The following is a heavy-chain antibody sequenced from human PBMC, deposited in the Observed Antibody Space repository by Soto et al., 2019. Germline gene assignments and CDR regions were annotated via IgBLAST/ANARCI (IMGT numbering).Heavy chain of an antibody. J-gene: IGHJ6*02. CDR2: INAGNGNT. CDR1: GYTFTSYA. V-gene: IGHV1-3*01. CDR3: ATRGRSLGYYYGMDV. Sequence: QAQLVQSGAEVKKPGASVKVSCKASGYTFTSYAMHWVRQAPGQRLEWMGWINAGNGNTKYSQKFQGRVTITRDTFASTAYMELSSLRSEDTAVYYCATRGRSLGYYYGMDVWGQGTTVTVSS. D-gene: IGHD3-10*01.